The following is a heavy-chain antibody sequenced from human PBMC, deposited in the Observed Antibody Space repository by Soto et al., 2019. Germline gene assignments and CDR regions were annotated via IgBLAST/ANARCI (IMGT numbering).Heavy chain of an antibody. CDR2: IVVGSGNT. D-gene: IGHD2-2*01. J-gene: IGHJ6*02. CDR1: GFTFTSSA. Sequence: GASVKVSCKASGFTFTSSAVQWVRQARGQRLEWIGWIVVGSGNTNYAQKFQERVTITRDMSTSTAYMELSSLRSEDTAVYYCAAEHRPGYRSSNSCPLDYGMDVWGQGTKVTFSS. V-gene: IGHV1-58*01. CDR3: AAEHRPGYRSSNSCPLDYGMDV.